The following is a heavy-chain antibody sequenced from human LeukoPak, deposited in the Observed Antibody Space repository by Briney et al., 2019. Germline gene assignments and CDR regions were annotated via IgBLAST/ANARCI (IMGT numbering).Heavy chain of an antibody. CDR1: GGSISSSSYC. J-gene: IGHJ3*02. V-gene: IGHV4-39*01. CDR2: IYYSGST. CDR3: ATPYSGGYHGLDI. Sequence: KPSETLSLTCTVSGGSISSSSYCWGWIRQPPGKGLEWIGSIYYSGSTYYNPSLKSRVTISVDTSKNQFSLKLSSVTAADTAVYYCATPYSGGYHGLDIWGQGTMVTVSS. D-gene: IGHD1-26*01.